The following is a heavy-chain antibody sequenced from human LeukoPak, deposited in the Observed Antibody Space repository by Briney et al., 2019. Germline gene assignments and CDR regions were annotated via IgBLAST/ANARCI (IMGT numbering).Heavy chain of an antibody. CDR1: GFTFTSSA. Sequence: SVKVSCKASGFTFTSSAVQWVRQARGQRLEWIGWIVVGSGNTNYAQKFQERVTITRDMSTSTAYMELSSLRSEDTAVYYCAAESEYSSSWYVVDYWGQGTLSPSPQ. CDR3: AAESEYSSSWYVVDY. CDR2: IVVGSGNT. D-gene: IGHD6-13*01. J-gene: IGHJ4*02. V-gene: IGHV1-58*01.